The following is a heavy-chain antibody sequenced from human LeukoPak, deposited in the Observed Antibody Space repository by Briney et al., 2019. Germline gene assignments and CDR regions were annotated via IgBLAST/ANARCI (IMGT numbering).Heavy chain of an antibody. D-gene: IGHD2-2*01. V-gene: IGHV1-3*01. J-gene: IGHJ4*02. CDR2: INAGNGNT. CDR1: GYTFTSYA. CDR3: ARVPDIYCPSTSCVDY. Sequence: ASVTVSCTASGYTFTSYAMHWVRQAPGQRLEWMGWINAGNGNTKYSQKFQGRVTITRDTSISTAYMELSRLRSDDTAVYYCARVPDIYCPSTSCVDYWGQGTLVTVSS.